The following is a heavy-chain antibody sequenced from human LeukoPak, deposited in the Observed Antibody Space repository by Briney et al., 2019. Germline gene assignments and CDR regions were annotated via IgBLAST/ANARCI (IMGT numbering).Heavy chain of an antibody. V-gene: IGHV1-46*01. Sequence: ASVKVSCKASGYTFTSYYMHWVRQAPGQGVERMGIINPSGGSTSYAQKFQGRVTMTRDTSTSTVYMELSSLRSEDTAVYYCEGNSRGYLRGFDYWGQGTLVTVSS. J-gene: IGHJ4*02. CDR3: EGNSRGYLRGFDY. D-gene: IGHD1-26*01. CDR2: INPSGGST. CDR1: GYTFTSYY.